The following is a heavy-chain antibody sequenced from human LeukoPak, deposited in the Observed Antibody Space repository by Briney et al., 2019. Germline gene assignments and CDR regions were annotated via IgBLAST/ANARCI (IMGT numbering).Heavy chain of an antibody. V-gene: IGHV3-7*01. Sequence: GGSLRHSCAASGFTFSSYWMSWVRQTPVKGLEWVANIKGDGSDKYYVDSVKGRFTISRDNAKNSLYLQMNSLRAEDTAVYYCARDEGFWSGSDYWGQGTLVTVSS. D-gene: IGHD3-3*01. CDR2: IKGDGSDK. CDR1: GFTFSSYW. J-gene: IGHJ4*02. CDR3: ARDEGFWSGSDY.